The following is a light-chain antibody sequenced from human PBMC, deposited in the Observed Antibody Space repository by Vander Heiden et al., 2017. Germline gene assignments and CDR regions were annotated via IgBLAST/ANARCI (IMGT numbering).Light chain of an antibody. Sequence: DIQLTQSPSFLSASVGDRVTITCRASQGISSYLAWYQQKPGKAPKLLIYAASTLQSGVPSRFSGSGSGTEFTLTISSLQPEVFATYYCQQLNSYPPTFGGGTKVEIK. CDR3: QQLNSYPPT. CDR2: AAS. V-gene: IGKV1-9*01. CDR1: QGISSY. J-gene: IGKJ4*01.